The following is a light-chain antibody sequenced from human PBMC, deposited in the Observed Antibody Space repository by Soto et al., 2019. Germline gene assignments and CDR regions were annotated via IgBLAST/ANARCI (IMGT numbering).Light chain of an antibody. CDR1: QSVSSSY. V-gene: IGKV3-20*01. CDR3: QQYGSSPRT. CDR2: GAS. Sequence: EIVLTQSPGTLSLSPGERATLSCRASQSVSSSYLAWYQQKPGQAPRLLIYGASSRATGILDRFSGSGSGTDFTLTISRLETEDFAVYYCQQYGSSPRTFGQGTKVEIK. J-gene: IGKJ1*01.